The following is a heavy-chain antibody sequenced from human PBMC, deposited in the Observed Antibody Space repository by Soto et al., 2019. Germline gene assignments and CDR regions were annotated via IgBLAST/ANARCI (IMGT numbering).Heavy chain of an antibody. CDR3: ARESENLTSNFGY. Sequence: LRLSCAASGFTFTRYSMNWVRQAPGKGLEWVSSISSTTNYIYYADSMKGRFTVSRDNAKNSVYLEMNSLSAEDTAVYYCARESENLTSNFGYCGQGTLVTVSS. CDR1: GFTFTRYS. CDR2: ISSTTNYI. J-gene: IGHJ4*02. V-gene: IGHV3-21*01.